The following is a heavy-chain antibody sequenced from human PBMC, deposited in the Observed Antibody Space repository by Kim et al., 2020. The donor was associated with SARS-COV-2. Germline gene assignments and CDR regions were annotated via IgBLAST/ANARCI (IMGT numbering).Heavy chain of an antibody. CDR1: GASVSDNY. D-gene: IGHD3-22*01. CDR3: VRGAYDSRGYYYSP. Sequence: SETLSLTCTVSGASVSDNYWSWIRQSPGKGLEWIGYIFYSGSTHYNPSLKSRVTMSVDPSEDQISLNVRSVTAADTAVYYCVRGAYDSRGYYYSPWGQGT. J-gene: IGHJ5*02. CDR2: IFYSGST. V-gene: IGHV4-59*02.